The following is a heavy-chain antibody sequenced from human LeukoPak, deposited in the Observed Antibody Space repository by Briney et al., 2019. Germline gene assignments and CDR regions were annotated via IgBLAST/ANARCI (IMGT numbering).Heavy chain of an antibody. Sequence: SETLSRTCAVYGGSFSGYYWSWIRQPPGKGLEWIGEINHSGSTNYNPSLKSRVTISVDTSKNQFSLKLSSVTAADTAVYYCARALGYCSSTSCPPPYFFDYWGQGTLVTVSS. CDR3: ARALGYCSSTSCPPPYFFDY. CDR1: GGSFSGYY. CDR2: INHSGST. V-gene: IGHV4-34*01. D-gene: IGHD2-2*01. J-gene: IGHJ4*02.